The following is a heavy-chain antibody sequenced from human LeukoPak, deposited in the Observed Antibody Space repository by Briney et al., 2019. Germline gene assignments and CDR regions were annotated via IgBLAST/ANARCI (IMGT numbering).Heavy chain of an antibody. CDR2: ITPNSSGI. CDR1: GYASTGYN. CDR3: AGGGRRWVQSLGD. Sequence: GAWVKLRCTASGYASTGYNMHWVRHAPGPGKEWKGWITPNSSGINSEQAFPGRVRLTADTSISTDYLYLSRLSSGDKAAYYCAGGGRRWVQSLGDWGQGTLVSAPS. J-gene: IGHJ1*01. V-gene: IGHV1-2*02. D-gene: IGHD5-24*01.